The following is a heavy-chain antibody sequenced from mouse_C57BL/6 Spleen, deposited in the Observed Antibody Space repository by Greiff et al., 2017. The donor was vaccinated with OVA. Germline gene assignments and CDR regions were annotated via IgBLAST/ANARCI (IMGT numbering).Heavy chain of an antibody. Sequence: QVQLQQPGAELVMPGASVKLSCKASGYTFTSYWMHWVKQRPGQGLEWIGEIDPSDSYTNYNQKFKGKSTLTVDKSPSTAYMQLSSLTSEDSAVYYCAREGGSRTDYFDYWGQGTTLTVSS. CDR1: GYTFTSYW. J-gene: IGHJ2*01. CDR2: IDPSDSYT. CDR3: AREGGSRTDYFDY. V-gene: IGHV1-69*01. D-gene: IGHD1-1*01.